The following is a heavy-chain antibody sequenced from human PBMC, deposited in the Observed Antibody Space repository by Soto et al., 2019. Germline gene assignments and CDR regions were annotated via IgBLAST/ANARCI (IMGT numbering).Heavy chain of an antibody. CDR2: IYHSGST. D-gene: IGHD4-17*01. V-gene: IGHV4-30-2*01. J-gene: IGHJ4*02. CDR3: ASSYFTVTTMDY. Sequence: TLSLTCTVSGGSISSYYWSWIRQPPGKGLEWIGYIYHSGSTYYNPSLKSRVTISVDRSKNQFSLKLSSVTAADTAVYYCASSYFTVTTMDYWGQGTLVTVSS. CDR1: GGSISSYY.